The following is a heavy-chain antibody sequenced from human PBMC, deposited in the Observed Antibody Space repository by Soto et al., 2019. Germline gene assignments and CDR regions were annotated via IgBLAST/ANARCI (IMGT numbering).Heavy chain of an antibody. CDR3: ARGTTTSAFSAMDV. Sequence: PGGSLRLSCAASGFTFSNYWMHWVRQAPGKGLVWVSRINSDGSSTSYADSVKGRFTISRDNAKNTLYLQMNSLRAEDTAVYYCARGTTTSAFSAMDVWGQGTTVTVSS. V-gene: IGHV3-74*01. CDR2: INSDGSST. J-gene: IGHJ6*02. CDR1: GFTFSNYW. D-gene: IGHD1-1*01.